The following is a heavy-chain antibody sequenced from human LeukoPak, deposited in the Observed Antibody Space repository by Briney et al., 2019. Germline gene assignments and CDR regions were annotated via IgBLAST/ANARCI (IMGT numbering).Heavy chain of an antibody. CDR2: ISAYNGNT. CDR1: GYTFTSYG. V-gene: IGHV1-18*04. J-gene: IGHJ3*02. D-gene: IGHD3-10*01. Sequence: ASVKVSCKASGYTFTSYGISWVRQAPGQGLEWMGWISAYNGNTNYAQKLQGRVTMTTDTSTSTAYMELRSLRSDDTAVYYCARCSRYYYGSGSSYNSDDAFDIWGQGTMVTVSS. CDR3: ARCSRYYYGSGSSYNSDDAFDI.